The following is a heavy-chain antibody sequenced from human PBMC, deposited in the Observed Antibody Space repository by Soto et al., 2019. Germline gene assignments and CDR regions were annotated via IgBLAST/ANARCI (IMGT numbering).Heavy chain of an antibody. Sequence: SETLSLTCTVSGDSISSGGYYWSWIRQPPGKGLEWIGYIYYSGSTYYNSSLKSRVIISVDMSKNQFSLKLSSVTASGTAVYYCARGGTPIDYWGQGTLVTVAS. D-gene: IGHD3-16*01. J-gene: IGHJ4*02. CDR2: IYYSGST. CDR1: GDSISSGGYY. CDR3: ARGGTPIDY. V-gene: IGHV4-31*03.